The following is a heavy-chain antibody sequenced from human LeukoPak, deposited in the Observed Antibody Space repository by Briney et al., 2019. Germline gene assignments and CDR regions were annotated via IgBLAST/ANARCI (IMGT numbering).Heavy chain of an antibody. CDR3: AREGPRGNSQFDY. V-gene: IGHV3-33*01. J-gene: IGHJ4*02. D-gene: IGHD2/OR15-2a*01. CDR1: GFIFSSYG. CDR2: IWYDGSNK. Sequence: PGRSLRLSCAASGFIFSSYGMHWVRQAPGKGLEWVALIWYDGSNKYYADSVKGRLTISRDNSKNTLYLQMNSLRAEDTAVYYCAREGPRGNSQFDYWGQGTLVTVSS.